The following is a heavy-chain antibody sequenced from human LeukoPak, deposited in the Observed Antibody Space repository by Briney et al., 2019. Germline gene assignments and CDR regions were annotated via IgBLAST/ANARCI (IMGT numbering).Heavy chain of an antibody. D-gene: IGHD3-16*01. Sequence: PSETLSLTCAVYGGSFNDYYWSWIRQPPGKGLEWIGEIHHSGSTIYNPSLKSRVTISVDTSKNQFSLNLSSVTAADTAVYFCARGRSYVWNTLWGQGNLVTVSS. V-gene: IGHV4-34*01. CDR2: IHHSGST. CDR3: ARGRSYVWNTL. J-gene: IGHJ4*02. CDR1: GGSFNDYY.